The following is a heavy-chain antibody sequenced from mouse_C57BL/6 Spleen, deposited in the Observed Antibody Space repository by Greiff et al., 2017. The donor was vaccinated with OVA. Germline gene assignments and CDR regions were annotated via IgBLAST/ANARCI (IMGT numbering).Heavy chain of an antibody. Sequence: VQLQQSGAELAKPGASVKLSCKASGYTFTSYWMHWVNQRPGQGLEWIGYINPSSGYTKYNQKFKDKATLTADNSSSTAYMQLSSLTYEDSAVYYCARKGSTMVTTGGYFDYWGQGTTLTVSS. D-gene: IGHD2-2*01. CDR1: GYTFTSYW. CDR2: INPSSGYT. V-gene: IGHV1-7*01. CDR3: ARKGSTMVTTGGYFDY. J-gene: IGHJ2*01.